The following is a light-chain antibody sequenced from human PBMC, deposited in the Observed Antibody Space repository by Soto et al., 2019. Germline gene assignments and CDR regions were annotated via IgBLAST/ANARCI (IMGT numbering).Light chain of an antibody. J-gene: IGLJ3*02. V-gene: IGLV4-69*01. CDR2: LNSDGSH. CDR1: SGHSSYA. CDR3: QTWVPGIGGV. Sequence: QLVLTQSPSASASLGASVKLTCTLSSGHSSYAIAWHQQQPEKGPRYLMNLNSDGSHIKGDGTPDRFSGSSSGAERYLTISSLQSEDEADYYCQTWVPGIGGVFGGGTKLTVL.